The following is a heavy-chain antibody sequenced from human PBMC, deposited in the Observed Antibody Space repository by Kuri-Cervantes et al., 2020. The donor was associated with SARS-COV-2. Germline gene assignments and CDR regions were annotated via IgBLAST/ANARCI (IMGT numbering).Heavy chain of an antibody. V-gene: IGHV1-8*02. CDR1: GYTFSIYD. D-gene: IGHD1-26*01. J-gene: IGHJ5*02. CDR2: MNPNTGVT. Sequence: ASVKVSCKASGYTFSIYDINWVRQATGQGLEWMGWMNPNTGVTGYAQKFQGRVTMTRDTSTNTAYMELSSLRSEDTAVYYCATGSVFSGSYWFDPWGQGTLVTVSS. CDR3: ATGSVFSGSYWFDP.